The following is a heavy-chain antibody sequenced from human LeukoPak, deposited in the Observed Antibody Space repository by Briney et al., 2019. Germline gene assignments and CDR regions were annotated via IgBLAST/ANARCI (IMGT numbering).Heavy chain of an antibody. D-gene: IGHD3-22*01. CDR3: AKGPMVITSNWFDP. CDR1: GFIFSSYA. V-gene: IGHV3-23*01. J-gene: IGHJ5*02. Sequence: PGGSLRLSCAASGFIFSSYAMSWVRQAPGKGLEWVSTVSGSGGTTYYVDSVKGRFTISRDNSKNTLYLQMNSPRAEDTAVYYCAKGPMVITSNWFDPWGQGTQVTVSS. CDR2: VSGSGGTT.